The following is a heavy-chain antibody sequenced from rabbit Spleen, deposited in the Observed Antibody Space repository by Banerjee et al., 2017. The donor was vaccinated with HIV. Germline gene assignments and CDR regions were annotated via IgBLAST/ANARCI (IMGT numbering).Heavy chain of an antibody. CDR3: TRCYNSVGYYSIL. CDR2: IYTGSGAT. J-gene: IGHJ4*01. CDR1: GLDFNNGYW. D-gene: IGHD1-1*01. Sequence: QEQLEESGGDLVKPEGSLTLTCTASGLDFNNGYWMSWVRQAPGKGLEWIGTIYTGSGATYYASWVSGRFTISKTSSTTVTLQMTSLTAADTATYFCTRCYNSVGYYSILWGPGTLVTVS. V-gene: IGHV1S45*01.